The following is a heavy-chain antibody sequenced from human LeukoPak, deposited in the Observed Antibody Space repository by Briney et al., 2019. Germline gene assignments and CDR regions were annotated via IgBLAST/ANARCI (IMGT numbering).Heavy chain of an antibody. V-gene: IGHV4-59*08. J-gene: IGHJ3*02. D-gene: IGHD3-22*01. CDR2: IYYSGST. Sequence: SETLSLTCTVSGGSISSYYWSWIRQPPGKGLEWIGYIYYSGSTNYIPSLKSRVTISVDTSKNQFSLKLSSVTAADTAVYYCARHYYYDSSGHPDIWGQGTMVTVSS. CDR1: GGSISSYY. CDR3: ARHYYYDSSGHPDI.